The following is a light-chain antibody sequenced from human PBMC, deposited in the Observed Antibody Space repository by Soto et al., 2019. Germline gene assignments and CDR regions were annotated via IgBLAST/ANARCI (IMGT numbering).Light chain of an antibody. Sequence: QSVLTQPPSVSGAPGQRVTISCTGSSSNIGAGYDVPWYQQLPGTAPKLLIYGNTNRPSGVPDRFSGSKSGTSASLDITGLQAEDEADYYCQSYHSSRGGWVFGGGTKLTVL. J-gene: IGLJ3*02. CDR3: QSYHSSRGGWV. V-gene: IGLV1-40*01. CDR1: SSNIGAGYD. CDR2: GNT.